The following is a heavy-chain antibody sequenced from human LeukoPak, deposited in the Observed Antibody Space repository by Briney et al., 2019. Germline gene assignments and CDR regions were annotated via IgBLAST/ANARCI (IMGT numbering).Heavy chain of an antibody. CDR2: INPNSGGT. Sequence: ASVKVSCKASGYTFTGYYMHWVRQAPGQGLEWMGWINPNSGGTNYAQKFQGRVTLTRDTSISTAYMEVSRLRSDDTAVYYCARLRCSSTSCYTGWFDPWGQGTLVTVSS. CDR1: GYTFTGYY. D-gene: IGHD2-2*02. CDR3: ARLRCSSTSCYTGWFDP. V-gene: IGHV1-2*02. J-gene: IGHJ5*02.